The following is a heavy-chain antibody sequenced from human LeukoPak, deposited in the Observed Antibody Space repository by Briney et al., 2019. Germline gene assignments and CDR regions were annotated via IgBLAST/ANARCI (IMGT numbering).Heavy chain of an antibody. V-gene: IGHV4-59*12. CDR1: GGSISSYY. J-gene: IGHJ5*02. CDR3: ARDGPYSSSWYGGYNWFDP. CDR2: IYYSGST. Sequence: PSETLSLTCTVSGGSISSYYWSWIRQPPGKGLEWIGYIYYSGSTNYNPSLQSRVTMSVDTSKNQFSLKLSSVTAADTAVYYCARDGPYSSSWYGGYNWFDPWGQGTLVTVSS. D-gene: IGHD6-13*01.